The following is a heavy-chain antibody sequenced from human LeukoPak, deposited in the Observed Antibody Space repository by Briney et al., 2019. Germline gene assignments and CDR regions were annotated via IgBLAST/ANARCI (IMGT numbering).Heavy chain of an antibody. CDR1: GFTFSSYW. D-gene: IGHD5-18*01. V-gene: IGHV3-7*01. CDR2: IKQDGSEK. CDR3: ARDRTAMVPYYYYYGMDV. J-gene: IGHJ6*02. Sequence: GGSLRLSCAASGFTFSSYWMSWVRQAPGKGLEWVANIKQDGSEKYYVDSVKGRFTISRDNAKNSLYLQMNSLRAEDTAVYYCARDRTAMVPYYYYYGMDVWGQGTTVTVSS.